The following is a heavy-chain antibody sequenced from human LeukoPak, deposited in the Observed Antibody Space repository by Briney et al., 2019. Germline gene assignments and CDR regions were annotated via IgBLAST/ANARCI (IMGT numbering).Heavy chain of an antibody. CDR1: GFSFGDYA. V-gene: IGHV3-30*04. CDR2: ISYDGRDE. D-gene: IGHD6-19*01. Sequence: PGGSLRLSCAASGFSFGDYAMHWVCQAPGKGLEWVALISYDGRDEYYAHSVKGRFTISRDNPKNTVSLQMNSLRPEDTAVYYCAREDRGWYPAYWGQGTLVTVSS. CDR3: AREDRGWYPAY. J-gene: IGHJ4*02.